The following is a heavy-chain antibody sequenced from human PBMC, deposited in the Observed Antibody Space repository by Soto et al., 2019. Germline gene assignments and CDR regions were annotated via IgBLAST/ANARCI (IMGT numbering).Heavy chain of an antibody. CDR2: ISYDGSNK. CDR1: GFTFSSYG. V-gene: IGHV3-30*18. CDR3: ANPTVEEGYFDL. Sequence: QVQLVESGGGVVQPGRSLRLSCAASGFTFSSYGMHWVRQAPGKGLEWVAVISYDGSNKYYADSVKGRFTISRDNSKNPLYLQMNGLRAEETAVYYCANPTVEEGYFDLWGRGTLVTVSS. J-gene: IGHJ2*01. D-gene: IGHD4-17*01.